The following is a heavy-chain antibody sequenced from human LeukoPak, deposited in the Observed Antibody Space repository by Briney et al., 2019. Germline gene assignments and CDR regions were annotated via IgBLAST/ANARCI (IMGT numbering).Heavy chain of an antibody. Sequence: PGGSLRLSCAVSGFTFSNYAMTLVRQAPGKGLEWVSEITGSGNSTYYADSVKGRFTISRDNSKNTLYLQMNSLRAEDTAVYYCARELFDFDYWGQGTLVTVSS. D-gene: IGHD3-10*01. CDR2: ITGSGNST. J-gene: IGHJ4*02. CDR1: GFTFSNYA. CDR3: ARELFDFDY. V-gene: IGHV3-23*01.